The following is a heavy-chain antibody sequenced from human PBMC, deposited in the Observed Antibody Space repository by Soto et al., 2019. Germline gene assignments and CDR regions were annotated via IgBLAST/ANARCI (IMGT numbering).Heavy chain of an antibody. CDR1: GFAFNSYA. J-gene: IGHJ4*02. CDR3: ARDREQWLVGYYFDY. Sequence: PGGSLRLSCTASGFAFNSYAMHWARQAPGKGLEWVAVIWYDGSNIYYADSVKGRFTISRDNSKDTLDLQMNSLRAEDTAVYYCARDREQWLVGYYFDYWGQGTLVTVSS. D-gene: IGHD6-19*01. CDR2: IWYDGSNI. V-gene: IGHV3-33*01.